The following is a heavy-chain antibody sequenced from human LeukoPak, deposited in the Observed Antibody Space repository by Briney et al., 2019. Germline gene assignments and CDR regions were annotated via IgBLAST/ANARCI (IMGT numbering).Heavy chain of an antibody. CDR1: GFTFHNYG. Sequence: GGSLRLSCAASGFTFHNYGMHWVRQAPGKGLEWVAVISYDGSIKYYADSVKGRFTISRDSSKNTLDLQMNSLRAEDTAVYYCARSTHITVFGVPPPDSWGQGTLVTVSS. CDR3: ARSTHITVFGVPPPDS. D-gene: IGHD3-3*01. V-gene: IGHV3-30*03. J-gene: IGHJ5*01. CDR2: ISYDGSIK.